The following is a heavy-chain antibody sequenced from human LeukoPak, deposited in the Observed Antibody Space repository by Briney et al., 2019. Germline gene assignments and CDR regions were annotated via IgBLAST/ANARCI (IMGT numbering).Heavy chain of an antibody. V-gene: IGHV3-23*01. D-gene: IGHD2-8*02. CDR2: IRDSGSST. J-gene: IGHJ3*02. CDR3: TKSTGMGAFDI. CDR1: GFTFNNCA. Sequence: GGSLRLSCAASGFTFNNCAMSWVRQAPGKGLEWVSAIRDSGSSTYYTDSVKGRFTISRDNSKNTLHLQMDSLRAEDTAAYYCTKSTGMGAFDIWGQGTMVTVSS.